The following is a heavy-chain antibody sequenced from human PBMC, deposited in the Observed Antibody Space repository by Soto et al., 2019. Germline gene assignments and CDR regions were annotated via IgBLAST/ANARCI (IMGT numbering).Heavy chain of an antibody. CDR2: IYPGDSDT. CDR3: ARRGHGSGSYHPFDY. CDR1: GCIFSSHW. Sequence: GESLNISCKGSGCIFSSHWIGWVRQMPGKGLEWMGIIYPGDSDTRYSPSFQGQVLISADTSISTAYLQWSSLKASDTAMYYCARRGHGSGSYHPFDYWGQGALVTVSS. V-gene: IGHV5-51*01. J-gene: IGHJ4*02. D-gene: IGHD3-10*01.